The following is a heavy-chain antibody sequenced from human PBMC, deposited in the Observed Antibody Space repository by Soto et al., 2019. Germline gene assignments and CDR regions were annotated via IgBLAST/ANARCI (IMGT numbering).Heavy chain of an antibody. CDR2: IYYSGST. Sequence: SESLSLTCTVSGGSISSGGDYWGWIRQPPGKGLEWIGSIYYSGSTYYNPSLKSRVTISVDTSKNQFSLKLSSVTAADTAVYYCARGIAARFTYYYYMDVWGKGTTVTVSS. D-gene: IGHD6-6*01. CDR3: ARGIAARFTYYYYMDV. CDR1: GGSISSGGDY. V-gene: IGHV4-39*01. J-gene: IGHJ6*03.